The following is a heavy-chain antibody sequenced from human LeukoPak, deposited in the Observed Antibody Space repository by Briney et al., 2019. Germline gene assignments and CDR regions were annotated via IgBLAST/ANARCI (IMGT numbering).Heavy chain of an antibody. J-gene: IGHJ4*02. Sequence: SETLSLTCAVYGGSFSGYYWSWIRQPPGKGLEWIGEINHSGSTNYNPSLKSRVTISVDTSKNQFSLKLSSVTAADTAAYYCARARGYFSSSGYLDYWGQGTLVTVSS. V-gene: IGHV4-34*01. CDR1: GGSFSGYY. D-gene: IGHD3-22*01. CDR3: ARARGYFSSSGYLDY. CDR2: INHSGST.